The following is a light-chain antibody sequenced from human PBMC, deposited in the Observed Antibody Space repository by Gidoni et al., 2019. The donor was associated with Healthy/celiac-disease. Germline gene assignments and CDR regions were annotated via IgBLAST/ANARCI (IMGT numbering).Light chain of an antibody. CDR3: QQSYSTLWT. Sequence: DIQMTQSPSSLSASVGDGVTITCRASQSISSYLNWYQQKPGKAPKLLIYAASTLQSWVPSRFSGSGSGTDFTLTIRSLQLEDFATYYCQQSYSTLWTFGQGTKLEIK. CDR1: QSISSY. J-gene: IGKJ1*01. V-gene: IGKV1-39*01. CDR2: AAS.